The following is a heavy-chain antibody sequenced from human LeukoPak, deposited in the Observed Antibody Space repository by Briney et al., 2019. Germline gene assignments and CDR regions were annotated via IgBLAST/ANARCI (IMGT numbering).Heavy chain of an antibody. Sequence: ASVKVSCKASGGTFSSYAISWVRQAPGQGLEWMGRIIPILGVANYAQKFQGRVTITADKSTSTAYMELSSLRSEDTAVYYCARSPAGSIAAAGNWFDPWGQGTLVTVSS. J-gene: IGHJ5*02. CDR1: GGTFSSYA. V-gene: IGHV1-69*04. CDR2: IIPILGVA. D-gene: IGHD6-13*01. CDR3: ARSPAGSIAAAGNWFDP.